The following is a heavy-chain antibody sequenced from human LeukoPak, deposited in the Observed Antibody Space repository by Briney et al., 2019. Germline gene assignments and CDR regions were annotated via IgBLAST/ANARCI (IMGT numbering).Heavy chain of an antibody. J-gene: IGHJ4*02. CDR1: GFTVSTYS. CDR3: ASILYG. V-gene: IGHV3-53*01. CDR2: FSSGGRT. D-gene: IGHD2/OR15-2a*01. Sequence: PGGSLRLSCAASGFTVSTYSMSWVRQAPGKGLEWVATFSSGGRTSYADSVKGRFTISRDTSQNTVYLQMNSLRDEDTALYYFASILYGWGQGTLVTVSS.